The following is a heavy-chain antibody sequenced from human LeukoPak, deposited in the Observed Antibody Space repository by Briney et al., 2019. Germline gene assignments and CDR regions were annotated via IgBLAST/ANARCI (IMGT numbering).Heavy chain of an antibody. CDR1: GGSISSYY. D-gene: IGHD1-26*01. CDR3: ARGLSGSYTALDY. V-gene: IGHV4-59*01. J-gene: IGHJ4*02. CDR2: IYYSGST. Sequence: SETLSLTCTVSGGSISSYYWSWIRQPPGKGLEWIGYIYYSGSTNYNPSLKSRVTISVDTSKNQFSLKLSSVTAADTAVYYCARGLSGSYTALDYWGQGTLVTVSS.